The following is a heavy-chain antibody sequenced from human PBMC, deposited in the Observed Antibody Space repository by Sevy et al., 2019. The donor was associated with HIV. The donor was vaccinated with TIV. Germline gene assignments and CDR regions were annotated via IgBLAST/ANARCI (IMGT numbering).Heavy chain of an antibody. D-gene: IGHD6-13*01. CDR3: ARGVASQLAAAGYYYYYGMVV. CDR2: INHSGST. V-gene: IGHV4-34*01. CDR1: GGSFSGYY. Sequence: SETLSLTCAVYGGSFSGYYWSWIRQPPGKGLEWIGEINHSGSTNYNPSLKSRVTISVDTSKNQFSLKLSSVTAADTTVYYCARGVASQLAAAGYYYYYGMVVWGQGTTVTFSS. J-gene: IGHJ6*02.